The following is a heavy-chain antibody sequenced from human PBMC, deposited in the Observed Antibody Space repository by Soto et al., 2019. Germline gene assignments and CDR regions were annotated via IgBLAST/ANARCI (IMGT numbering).Heavy chain of an antibody. D-gene: IGHD3-3*01. CDR1: GYTFTSYG. CDR2: ISAYNGNT. CDR3: ARARITIFGVVILTFDY. Sequence: ASVKVSCKASGYTFTSYGISWVRRAPGQGLEWMGWISAYNGNTNYAQKLQGRVTMTTDTSTSTAYMELRSLRSDDTAVYYCARARITIFGVVILTFDYWGQGTLVTVSS. J-gene: IGHJ4*02. V-gene: IGHV1-18*01.